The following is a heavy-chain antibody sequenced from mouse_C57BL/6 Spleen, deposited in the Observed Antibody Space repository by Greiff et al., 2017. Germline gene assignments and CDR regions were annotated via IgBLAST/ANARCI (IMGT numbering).Heavy chain of an antibody. CDR3: ARWGTVVATDYFDY. V-gene: IGHV1-63*01. D-gene: IGHD1-1*01. CDR2: IYPGGGYT. CDR1: GYTFTNYW. Sequence: QVQLQQSGAELVRPGTSVKMSCKASGYTFTNYWIGWAKQRPGHGLEWIGDIYPGGGYTNYNEKFNGKATLTADKSSSTAYMQFSSLTSEDSAIDYCARWGTVVATDYFDYWGQGTTLTVSS. J-gene: IGHJ2*01.